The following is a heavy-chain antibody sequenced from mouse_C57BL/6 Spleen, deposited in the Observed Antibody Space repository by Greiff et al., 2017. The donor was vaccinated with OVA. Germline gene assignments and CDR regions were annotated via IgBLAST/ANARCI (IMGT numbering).Heavy chain of an antibody. CDR2: IRSKSSNYAT. CDR3: VRGGFYYGSSYYAMDY. V-gene: IGHV10-3*01. D-gene: IGHD1-1*01. J-gene: IGHJ4*01. CDR1: GFTFNTYA. Sequence: EVKLVESGGGLVQPKGSLKLSCAASGFTFNTYAMHWVRQAPGKGLEWVARIRSKSSNYATYYADSVKDRFTISRDDSQSMLYLQMNNLKTEDTAMYYCVRGGFYYGSSYYAMDYWGQGTSVTVSS.